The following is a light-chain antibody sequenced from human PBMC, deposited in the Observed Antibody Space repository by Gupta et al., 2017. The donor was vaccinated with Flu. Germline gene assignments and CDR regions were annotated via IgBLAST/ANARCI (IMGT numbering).Light chain of an antibody. CDR2: GTS. V-gene: IGKV3-20*01. Sequence: ESVTLSCRAGESVNRNHLAWYQQKPGQAPRLPMYGTSNRAPGIPDRFSGGGSGTDFTLTINRLEPEDSALFYCHHYGTSPYTCGQGTKLEIK. CDR3: HHYGTSPYT. CDR1: ESVNRNH. J-gene: IGKJ2*01.